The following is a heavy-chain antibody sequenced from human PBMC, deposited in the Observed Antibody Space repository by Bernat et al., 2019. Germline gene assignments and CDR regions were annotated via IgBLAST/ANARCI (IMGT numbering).Heavy chain of an antibody. CDR3: ARESSDVDTAMAPLLDSMGFDP. Sequence: VQLVESGEGVVQPGRSLRLSCAVSGLTFSSYMMHWVRQAPGKGLEWVAVISYDGSNKYYADSVKGRFTISRDNSKNTLYLQMNSLRAEDTAVYYCARESSDVDTAMAPLLDSMGFDPWGQGTLVTVSS. V-gene: IGHV3-30*07. CDR2: ISYDGSNK. CDR1: GLTFSSYM. J-gene: IGHJ5*02. D-gene: IGHD5-18*01.